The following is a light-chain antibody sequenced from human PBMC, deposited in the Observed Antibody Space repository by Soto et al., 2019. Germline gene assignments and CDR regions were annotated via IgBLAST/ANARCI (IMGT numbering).Light chain of an antibody. J-gene: IGLJ2*01. CDR1: SSDVGSYNL. CDR2: EVS. V-gene: IGLV2-23*02. CDR3: CSYAGNLL. Sequence: QAVVTQPASVSGSPGQSITISCTGTSSDVGSYNLVSWYQQHPGKAPKLMIYEVSKRPSGVSNRFSGSKSGNTASLTISGLQAEDEADYYCCSYAGNLLFGGGTQLTVL.